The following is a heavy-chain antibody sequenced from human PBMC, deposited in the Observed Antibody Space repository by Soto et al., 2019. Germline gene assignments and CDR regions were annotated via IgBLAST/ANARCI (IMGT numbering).Heavy chain of an antibody. D-gene: IGHD6-13*01. J-gene: IGHJ6*02. CDR3: AKDGKKQQRPNYYYYGMDV. V-gene: IGHV3-30*18. Sequence: GGSLRLSCAASGFTFSSYGMHWVRQAPGKGLEWVAVISYDGSNKYYADSVKGRFTISRDNSKNTLYLQMNSLRVEDTAVYYCAKDGKKQQRPNYYYYGMDVWGQGTTVTVSS. CDR1: GFTFSSYG. CDR2: ISYDGSNK.